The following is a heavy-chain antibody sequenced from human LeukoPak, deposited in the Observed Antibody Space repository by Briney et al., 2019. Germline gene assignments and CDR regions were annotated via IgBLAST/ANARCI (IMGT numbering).Heavy chain of an antibody. V-gene: IGHV3-30*02. CDR1: RFTFSIYG. CDR3: ARDRTAYSYGTFFDY. D-gene: IGHD5-18*01. Sequence: GGSLRLSCAASRFTFSIYGMRWVRQAPGKGLEWVTFIQYDGSNKYYADSVKGRFTISRDNSRNTVYLQMNSLRGEDTAVYYCARDRTAYSYGTFFDYWGQGTLVTVSS. CDR2: IQYDGSNK. J-gene: IGHJ4*02.